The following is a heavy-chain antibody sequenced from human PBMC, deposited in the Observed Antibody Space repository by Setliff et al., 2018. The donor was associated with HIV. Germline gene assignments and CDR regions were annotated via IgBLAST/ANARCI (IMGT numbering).Heavy chain of an antibody. D-gene: IGHD5-18*01. CDR2: IYTSGST. CDR3: ARDLGSAYSYAQGRFDP. V-gene: IGHV4-61*09. J-gene: IGHJ5*02. CDR1: GGSISSGGYY. Sequence: SETLSLTCTVSGGSISSGGYYWSWIRQPAGKGLEWIGHIYTSGSTTYNPSLKGRVTISVDTSKNQFSLKLSSVTAADTAVYYCARDLGSAYSYAQGRFDPWGQGTLVTVSS.